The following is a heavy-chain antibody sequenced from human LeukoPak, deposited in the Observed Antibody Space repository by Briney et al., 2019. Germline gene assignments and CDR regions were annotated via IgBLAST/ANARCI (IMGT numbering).Heavy chain of an antibody. V-gene: IGHV4-39*01. J-gene: IGHJ4*02. Sequence: SETLSLTCTVSGGSISSSSYYWGWIRQPPGKGLEWIGSIYSSGSTYYNPSLKSRVTISVDTSKNQFSLKLNSLTAADTAVYYCARRRSIAAAGNELDYWGQGTLVTVSS. D-gene: IGHD6-13*01. CDR3: ARRRSIAAAGNELDY. CDR1: GGSISSSSYY. CDR2: IYSSGST.